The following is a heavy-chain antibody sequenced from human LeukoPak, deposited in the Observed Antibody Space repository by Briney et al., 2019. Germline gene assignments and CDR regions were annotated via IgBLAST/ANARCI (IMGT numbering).Heavy chain of an antibody. CDR3: ARDLAGIAAAGNYYYYYMDV. CDR1: GGTFSSYA. V-gene: IGHV1-69*05. J-gene: IGHJ6*03. CDR2: IIPIFGTA. D-gene: IGHD6-13*01. Sequence: GASLKVSCKASGGTFSSYAISWVRQAPGQGLEWMGGIIPIFGTANYAQKFQGRVTITTDESTSTAYMELSSLRSEDTAVYYCARDLAGIAAAGNYYYYYMDVWGKGTTVTVSS.